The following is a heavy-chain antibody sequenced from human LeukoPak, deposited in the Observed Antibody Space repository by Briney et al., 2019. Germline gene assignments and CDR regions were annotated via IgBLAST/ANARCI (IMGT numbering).Heavy chain of an antibody. CDR1: GYTLTELS. D-gene: IGHD3-10*01. Sequence: ASVKVSCKVSGYTLTELSMHWVRQAPGKGLEWMGGFDPEDGETIYAQKFQGRVTMTEDTSTDTAYMELSSLRSEDTAVYYCATRVRGVIGDAFDIWGQGTMVTVSS. V-gene: IGHV1-24*01. CDR3: ATRVRGVIGDAFDI. CDR2: FDPEDGET. J-gene: IGHJ3*02.